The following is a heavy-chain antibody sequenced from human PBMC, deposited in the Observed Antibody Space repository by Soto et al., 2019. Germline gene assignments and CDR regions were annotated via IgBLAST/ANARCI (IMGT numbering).Heavy chain of an antibody. J-gene: IGHJ6*02. V-gene: IGHV3-9*01. CDR1: GFTFDDYV. D-gene: IGHD6-13*01. CDR3: AKVLSSSWAYYGMDV. CDR2: ISWNSGSI. Sequence: EVQLVESGGGLVQPGRSLRLSCAASGFTFDDYVMHWVRQAPGKGLEWVSGISWNSGSIGYADSVKGRFTISRDNAKNSLYLQMNSLRAEDTALYYCAKVLSSSWAYYGMDVWGQGTTVTVSS.